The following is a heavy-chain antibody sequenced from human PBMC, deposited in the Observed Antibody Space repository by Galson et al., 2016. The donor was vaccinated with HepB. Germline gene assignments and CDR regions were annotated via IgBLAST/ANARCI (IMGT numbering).Heavy chain of an antibody. J-gene: IGHJ3*02. CDR1: GFTFSDHY. CDR3: TRSYYYESGSGGYFDI. V-gene: IGHV3-72*01. CDR2: SRNKARRYTT. D-gene: IGHD3-10*01. Sequence: SLRLSCAASGFTFSDHYMEWVRQAPGKGLEWVARSRNKARRYTTEHAASVKGRFAISRDDSKKSVYLQMNSLKTEDTAMYYCTRSYYYESGSGGYFDIWGPGTVVTVSS.